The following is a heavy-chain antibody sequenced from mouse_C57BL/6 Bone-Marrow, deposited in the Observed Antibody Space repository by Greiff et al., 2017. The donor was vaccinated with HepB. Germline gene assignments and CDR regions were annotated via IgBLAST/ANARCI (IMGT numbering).Heavy chain of an antibody. V-gene: IGHV14-4*01. J-gene: IGHJ1*03. Sequence: EVQLQQSGAELVRPGASVKLSCTASGFNIKDDYMHWVKQRPEQGLEWIGWIDPENGDTEYASKFQGKATITADTSSNTAYLQLSSLTSEDTAVYYCTTPLWFHWYFDVCGTGTTVTVSS. D-gene: IGHD2-2*01. CDR1: GFNIKDDY. CDR3: TTPLWFHWYFDV. CDR2: IDPENGDT.